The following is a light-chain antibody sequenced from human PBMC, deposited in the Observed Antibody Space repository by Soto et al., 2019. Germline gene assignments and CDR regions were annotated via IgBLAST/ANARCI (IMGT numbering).Light chain of an antibody. CDR2: FAS. CDR1: QGISSY. CDR3: QQLNSYPLT. Sequence: DTQLTQTPSFLSASVGDRVTITCRASQGISSYLAWYQQTPGKAPKLLIYFASTLQSGVPSRFSGSGSGTEFNLTISSLQPADFATYSCQQLNSYPLTFGGGTKVEIK. V-gene: IGKV1-9*01. J-gene: IGKJ4*01.